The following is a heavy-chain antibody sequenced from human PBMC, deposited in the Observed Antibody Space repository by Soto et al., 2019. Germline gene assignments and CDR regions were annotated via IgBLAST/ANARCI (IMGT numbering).Heavy chain of an antibody. CDR1: GGIFSDYA. D-gene: IGHD5-18*01. CDR3: ARDRIQLRLGKYSFNGMDV. CDR2: IVPRFGSP. V-gene: IGHV1-69*06. Sequence: QVQLVQSGAEMRKPGSSLRVSCKASGGIFSDYAFSWARQAPGQGLEWMGGIVPRFGSPNYAQKFGGRVTITADTSTSTVYMEMSSLRFDDTAVYFCARDRIQLRLGKYSFNGMDVWGQGTTITVSS. J-gene: IGHJ6*02.